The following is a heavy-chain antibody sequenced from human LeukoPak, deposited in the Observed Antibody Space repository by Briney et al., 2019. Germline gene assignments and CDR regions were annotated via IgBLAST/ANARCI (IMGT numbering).Heavy chain of an antibody. Sequence: ASVKVSCKASGYTFTSYDINWVRQATGQGLEWMGWMNPNSGNTGYAQKFQGRVTITRNTSISTAYMELSRLRSDDTAVYYCARAGRYYDSSGYRPFDYWGQGTLVTVSS. CDR3: ARAGRYYDSSGYRPFDY. J-gene: IGHJ4*02. CDR1: GYTFTSYD. V-gene: IGHV1-8*03. D-gene: IGHD3-22*01. CDR2: MNPNSGNT.